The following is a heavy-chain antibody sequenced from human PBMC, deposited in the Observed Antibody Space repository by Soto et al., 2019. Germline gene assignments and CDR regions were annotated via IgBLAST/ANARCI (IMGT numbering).Heavy chain of an antibody. D-gene: IGHD5-12*01. CDR1: GFTFSSYG. CDR3: VRAAGYSGNDYVYYYGMDV. V-gene: IGHV3-33*01. J-gene: IGHJ6*02. CDR2: VWYDGGNK. Sequence: QVQLVESGGGVVQPGRYLRLSCAASGFTFSSYGMHWVRQAPGKGLEWVALVWYDGGNKYYGDSVKGRFTISRDNSRNTLYLQMNSLRDGDTAVYYCVRAAGYSGNDYVYYYGMDVWGQGTTVTVSS.